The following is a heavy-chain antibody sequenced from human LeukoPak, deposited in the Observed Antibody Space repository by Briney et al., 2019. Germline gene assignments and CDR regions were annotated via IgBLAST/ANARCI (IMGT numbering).Heavy chain of an antibody. CDR3: ARSDQLPIWNYYYYYMDV. CDR2: INPNSGGT. J-gene: IGHJ6*03. V-gene: IGHV1-2*06. Sequence: ASVKVSCKASGYTFTGYYMHWVRQAPGQGLEWMGRINPNSGGTNYAQKFQGRVTMTRDTSISTAYMELSRLRSDDTAVYYCARSDQLPIWNYYYYYMDVWGKGTTVTVSS. D-gene: IGHD2-2*01. CDR1: GYTFTGYY.